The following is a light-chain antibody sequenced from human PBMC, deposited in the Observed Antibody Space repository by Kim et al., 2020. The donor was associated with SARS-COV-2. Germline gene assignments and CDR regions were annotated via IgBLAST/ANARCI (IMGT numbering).Light chain of an antibody. CDR1: SSDVGGYNY. CDR3: TSYTSSNTLHVV. V-gene: IGLV2-14*04. Sequence: SITISCTGTSSDVGGYNYVSWYQQHPGKAPKLMIYDVTHRPSGVSNRFSGSKSGNTASLTISALQAEDEADYYCTSYTSSNTLHVVFGGGTQLTVL. CDR2: DVT. J-gene: IGLJ2*01.